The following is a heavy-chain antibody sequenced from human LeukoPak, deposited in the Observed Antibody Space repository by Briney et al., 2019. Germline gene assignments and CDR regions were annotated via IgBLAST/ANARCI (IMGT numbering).Heavy chain of an antibody. CDR3: ARDLSYYYDSSGYTAELWFDY. V-gene: IGHV1-18*01. D-gene: IGHD3-22*01. CDR2: ISAYNGNT. J-gene: IGHJ4*02. Sequence: ASVKVSCKASGYTFTSYGISWVRQAPGQGLEWMGWISAYNGNTIYAQKLQGRVTMTTDTSTSTAYMELRSLRSDDTAVYYCARDLSYYYDSSGYTAELWFDYWGQGTLVTVSS. CDR1: GYTFTSYG.